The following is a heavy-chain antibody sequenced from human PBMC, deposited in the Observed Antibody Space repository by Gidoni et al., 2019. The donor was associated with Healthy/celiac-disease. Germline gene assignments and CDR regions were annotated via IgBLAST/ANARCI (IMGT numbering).Heavy chain of an antibody. CDR2: INHSGST. CDR3: ARGERYYGSGSYFDY. Sequence: QVQLQQWGAGLLKPSETPSLTCAVYGGSFSGYYWSWIRQPPGKGLEWIGEINHSGSTNYNPSLKSRVTISVETSKNQFSLKLSSVTAADTAVYYCARGERYYGSGSYFDYWGQGTLVTVSS. V-gene: IGHV4-34*01. D-gene: IGHD3-10*01. CDR1: GGSFSGYY. J-gene: IGHJ4*02.